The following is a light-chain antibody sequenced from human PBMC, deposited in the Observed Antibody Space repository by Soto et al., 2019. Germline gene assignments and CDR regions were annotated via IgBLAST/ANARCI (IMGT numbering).Light chain of an antibody. CDR1: NSDIGGYNY. Sequence: QSALTQPRSVSGSPGQSITISCTGTNSDIGGYNYVSWYQQHPGKAPKVMIYDVTRRPSGVPDRFSGSKSGNTASLTISGLQAEDEADYYCCSFAKPNSFWVFGGGTKLTVL. CDR2: DVT. CDR3: CSFAKPNSFWV. V-gene: IGLV2-11*01. J-gene: IGLJ3*02.